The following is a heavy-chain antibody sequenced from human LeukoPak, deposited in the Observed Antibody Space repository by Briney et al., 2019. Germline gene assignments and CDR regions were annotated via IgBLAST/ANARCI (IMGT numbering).Heavy chain of an antibody. V-gene: IGHV3-30-3*01. CDR1: GFTFSSYA. CDR2: ISYDGSNK. J-gene: IGHJ1*01. Sequence: GGSLRLSCAASGFTFSSYAMHWVRQAPGKGLEWVAVISYDGSNKYYADSVKGRFTISRDNSKNTLYLHMNSLRAEDTAIYFCAKDPANQLLYPAHFSHWGQGTLVTVSS. D-gene: IGHD2-2*01. CDR3: AKDPANQLLYPAHFSH.